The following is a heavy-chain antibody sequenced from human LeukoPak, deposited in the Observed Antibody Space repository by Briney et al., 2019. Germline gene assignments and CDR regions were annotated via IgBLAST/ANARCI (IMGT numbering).Heavy chain of an antibody. CDR3: ARVSSSSWPEPIRYCYYGMDV. D-gene: IGHD6-13*01. CDR2: IYYSGSA. Sequence: PSETLSLTCTVSGGSISSYYWSWIRQPPGKGLEWIGYIYYSGSANYNPSLKSRVTISVDTSKNQFSLKLSSVTAADTAVYYCARVSSSSWPEPIRYCYYGMDVWGKGTTVTVSS. V-gene: IGHV4-59*01. J-gene: IGHJ6*04. CDR1: GGSISSYY.